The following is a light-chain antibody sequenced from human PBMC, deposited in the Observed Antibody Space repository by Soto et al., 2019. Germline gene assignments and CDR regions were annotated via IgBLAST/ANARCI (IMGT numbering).Light chain of an antibody. CDR1: QSVGSSY. Sequence: EIVLTQSPGTLSLSPGERATLSCRASQSVGSSYLAWYQQKPGQAPRLLIYGASSRATGIPDRFSGSGSGTDFILTIIRLEPEDFAVYYCQQYGSSPPYTFGQGTKLEIK. V-gene: IGKV3-20*01. J-gene: IGKJ2*01. CDR3: QQYGSSPPYT. CDR2: GAS.